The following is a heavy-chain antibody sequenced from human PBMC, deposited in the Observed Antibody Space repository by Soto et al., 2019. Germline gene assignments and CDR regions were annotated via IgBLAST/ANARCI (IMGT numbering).Heavy chain of an antibody. CDR2: ISSSSVTI. Sequence: EVQLVESGGDLVQPGGSLRLSCAASGFVFNTYGMNWVRQAPGKGLEWISYISSSSVTIYYADSLKGRFTVSRDNAQNSLFLQMNSLTAEDTAVYYCARDGVYNYALDYWGQGTLVTVSS. V-gene: IGHV3-48*01. CDR3: ARDGVYNYALDY. D-gene: IGHD2-8*01. CDR1: GFVFNTYG. J-gene: IGHJ4*02.